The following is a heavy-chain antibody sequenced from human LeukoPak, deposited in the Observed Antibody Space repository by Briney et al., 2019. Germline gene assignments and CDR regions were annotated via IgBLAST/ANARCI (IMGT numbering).Heavy chain of an antibody. Sequence: GGSLRLSCAASGFTFSAYWMTWVRQAPGKGLEWVANIKQDGSEKYYVDSVKGRFTISIDNAKNSLYLQMNSLRAEDTAVYYCVRDFSLTRLERPFDSWGQGTLVTVSS. J-gene: IGHJ4*02. CDR2: IKQDGSEK. V-gene: IGHV3-7*01. CDR1: GFTFSAYW. CDR3: VRDFSLTRLERPFDS. D-gene: IGHD1-1*01.